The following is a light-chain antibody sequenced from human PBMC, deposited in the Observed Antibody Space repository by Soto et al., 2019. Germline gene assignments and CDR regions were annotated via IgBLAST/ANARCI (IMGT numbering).Light chain of an antibody. V-gene: IGKV3-15*01. J-gene: IGKJ5*01. CDR1: QSVSSN. CDR2: DAS. CDR3: QQYHNWPIN. Sequence: EIVMTQSPGTLSVSPGERTTLSWRASQSVSSNLAWYQQKPGQAPRILMYDASTRATGISARFSGSGSGTEFTLTISSLQSEDFAVYYCQQYHNWPINFGQGTRLEIK.